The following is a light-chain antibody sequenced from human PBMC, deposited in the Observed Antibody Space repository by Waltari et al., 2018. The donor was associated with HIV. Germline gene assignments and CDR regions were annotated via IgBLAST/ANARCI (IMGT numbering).Light chain of an antibody. CDR3: SSYTRRGTVV. V-gene: IGLV2-14*01. CDR2: EVT. Sequence: QSALHQPASVPGSPGQSIVLPCTGSSSDLGYYDYFPWYQQYPGQAPKALIYEVTSRPSGTSSRFSGSKSATTAFLAISKLQTDDEADYFCSSYTRRGTVVFGGGTRLTVL. J-gene: IGLJ2*01. CDR1: SSDLGYYDY.